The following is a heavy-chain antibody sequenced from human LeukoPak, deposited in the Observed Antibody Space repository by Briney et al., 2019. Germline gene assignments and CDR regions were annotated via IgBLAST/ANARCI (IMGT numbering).Heavy chain of an antibody. CDR1: GYTFTSYG. CDR3: VRDLGWNYPNWFDP. J-gene: IGHJ5*02. Sequence: ASVKVSCKASGYTFTSYGISWVRQAPGQGLEWMGWISAYNGNTNYAQKLQGRVTMTTDTSTSTAYMELRSLRSDDTAVYYCVRDLGWNYPNWFDPWGQGTLVTVSS. V-gene: IGHV1-18*01. CDR2: ISAYNGNT. D-gene: IGHD1-7*01.